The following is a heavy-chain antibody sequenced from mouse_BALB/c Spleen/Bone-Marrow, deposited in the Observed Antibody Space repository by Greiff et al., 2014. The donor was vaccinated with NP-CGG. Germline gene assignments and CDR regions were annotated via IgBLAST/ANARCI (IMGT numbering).Heavy chain of an antibody. V-gene: IGHV1-87*01. D-gene: IGHD1-1*01. CDR3: ARSGYYGSSYAMDF. CDR2: IYPGDGDT. J-gene: IGHJ4*01. Sequence: VQLQESGAELARPGASVKLSCKASGYTFTSYWMQWVKQRPGQGLEWIGTIYPGDGDTRYTQKFEGKATLTADKSSSTAYMQLSSLASEDSAVYYCARSGYYGSSYAMDFWGQGTPVTVSS. CDR1: GYTFTSYW.